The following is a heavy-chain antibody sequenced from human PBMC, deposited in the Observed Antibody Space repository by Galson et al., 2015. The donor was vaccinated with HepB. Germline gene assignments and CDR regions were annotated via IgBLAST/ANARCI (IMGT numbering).Heavy chain of an antibody. D-gene: IGHD6-19*01. V-gene: IGHV3-9*01. J-gene: IGHJ4*02. CDR3: AVAGTSGFDY. CDR1: GFTFDDYA. CDR2: ISWNSGSI. Sequence: SLRLSCAASGFTFDDYAMHWVRQAPGKGLEWVSGISWNSGSIGYADSVKGRFTISRDNAKNSLYLQMNSLRAEDTALYYCAVAGTSGFDYWGQGTLVTVSS.